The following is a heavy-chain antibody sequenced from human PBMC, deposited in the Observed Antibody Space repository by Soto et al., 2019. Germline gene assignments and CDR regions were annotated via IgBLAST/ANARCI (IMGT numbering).Heavy chain of an antibody. V-gene: IGHV4-39*01. CDR3: ARHHVRGRTIAGAAEF. CDR1: SVSISSNTYY. J-gene: IGHJ4*02. D-gene: IGHD1-26*01. CDR2: VYYSGNT. Sequence: QLQLQESGPRLVKPSETLSLTCTVSSVSISSNTYYWGWIRQPPGKGLEWIASVYYSGNTNYNPSLKSRVTISIDTSKNQLFLNLSSVTAADTAMYYCARHHVRGRTIAGAAEFWGQGTLVTVSS.